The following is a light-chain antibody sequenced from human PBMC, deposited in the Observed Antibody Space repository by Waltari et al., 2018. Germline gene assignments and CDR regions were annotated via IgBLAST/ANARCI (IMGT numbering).Light chain of an antibody. Sequence: TWRGSQGINSCLVCYQQKPGKAPKLLIYDASSLQTGVPSRFSGSESGTDFTLTISSLQPEDFATYYCQQANRFPLTFGGGTKVELK. CDR2: DAS. CDR3: QQANRFPLT. CDR1: QGINSC. V-gene: IGKV1-12*01. J-gene: IGKJ4*01.